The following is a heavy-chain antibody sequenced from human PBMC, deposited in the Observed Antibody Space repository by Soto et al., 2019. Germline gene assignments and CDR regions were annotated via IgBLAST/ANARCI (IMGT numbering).Heavy chain of an antibody. CDR1: GFTFSSYA. CDR3: ARVGRLHDFDH. CDR2: ISYDGSNK. V-gene: IGHV3-30-3*01. Sequence: QVQLVESGGGVVQPGRSLRLSCAASGFTFSSYAMHWVRQAPGKGLEWVAVISYDGSNKYYADSVKGRFTISRDNSKNTLYLQMNSLRAEDTAVYYCARVGRLHDFDHWGQGTLLTVSS. J-gene: IGHJ4*02. D-gene: IGHD4-4*01.